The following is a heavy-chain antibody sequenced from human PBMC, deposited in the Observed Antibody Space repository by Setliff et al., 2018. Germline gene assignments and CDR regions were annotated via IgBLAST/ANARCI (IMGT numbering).Heavy chain of an antibody. D-gene: IGHD2-2*02. CDR2: IIPIFGTA. CDR1: GGTFSSYA. J-gene: IGHJ6*02. CDR3: ARDSRGLVPAAIEGSYYYYGMDV. V-gene: IGHV1-69*13. Sequence: SVKVSCKASGGTFSSYAISWVRQAPGRGLEWMGGIIPIFGTANYAQKFQGRVTITADESTSTAYMELSSLRSEDTAVYYCARDSRGLVPAAIEGSYYYYGMDVWGQGTRVTVSS.